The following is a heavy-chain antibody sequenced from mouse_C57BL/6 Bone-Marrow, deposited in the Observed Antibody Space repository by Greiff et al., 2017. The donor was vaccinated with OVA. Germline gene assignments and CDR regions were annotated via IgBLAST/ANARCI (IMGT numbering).Heavy chain of an antibody. Sequence: EVQLVESGGGLVKPGGSLKLSCAASGFTFSDYGMHWVRQAPEKGLEWVAYISSGSSTIYYADTVKGRFTISRANAKNTLFLQMTSLRSEDTAMYYCARGWLLPAWFAYWGQGTLVTVSA. V-gene: IGHV5-17*01. CDR3: ARGWLLPAWFAY. CDR1: GFTFSDYG. D-gene: IGHD2-3*01. J-gene: IGHJ3*01. CDR2: ISSGSSTI.